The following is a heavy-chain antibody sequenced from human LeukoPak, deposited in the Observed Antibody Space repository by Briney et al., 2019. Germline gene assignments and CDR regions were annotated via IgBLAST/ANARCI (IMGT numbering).Heavy chain of an antibody. CDR2: ISGSGGST. Sequence: PGGSLRLSCAASGFTFSSYAMSWVRQAPGKGLEWVSAISGSGGSTYYADSVKGRFTISRDNSKNTLYLQMNSLTADDTALYYCAREWIGGSLDYWGQGTLVTVSS. CDR1: GFTFSSYA. V-gene: IGHV3-23*01. J-gene: IGHJ4*02. D-gene: IGHD1-26*01. CDR3: AREWIGGSLDY.